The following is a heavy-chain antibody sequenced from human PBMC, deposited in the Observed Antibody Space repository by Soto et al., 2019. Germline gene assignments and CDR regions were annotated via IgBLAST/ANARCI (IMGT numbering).Heavy chain of an antibody. CDR2: IYHSGST. Sequence: SETLSLTCAVSGGSLSSSNWWSCVRQPPGKGLEWIGEIYHSGSTNYNPSLKSRVTISVDKSKNQFSLKLSSVTAADTAVYYCAVGSSSHYYYYGMDVWGQGTTVTGSS. J-gene: IGHJ6*02. CDR1: GGSLSSSNW. D-gene: IGHD6-6*01. CDR3: AVGSSSHYYYYGMDV. V-gene: IGHV4-4*02.